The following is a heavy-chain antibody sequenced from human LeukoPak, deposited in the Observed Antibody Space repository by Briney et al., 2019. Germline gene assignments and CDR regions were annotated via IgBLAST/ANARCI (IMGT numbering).Heavy chain of an antibody. D-gene: IGHD3-22*01. Sequence: GGSLRLSCAASGFTFSSHAMSWVRQAPGKGLEWVSAISGSDDSTYYASSVKGRFTVSRDNSKNTLYLQMNSLRAEDTAVYYCAKGGHYDSSGYYSDYWGQGTLVTVSS. CDR1: GFTFSSHA. J-gene: IGHJ4*02. V-gene: IGHV3-23*01. CDR3: AKGGHYDSSGYYSDY. CDR2: ISGSDDST.